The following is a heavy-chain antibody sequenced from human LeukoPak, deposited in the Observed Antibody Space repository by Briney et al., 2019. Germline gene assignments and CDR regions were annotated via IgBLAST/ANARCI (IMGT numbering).Heavy chain of an antibody. V-gene: IGHV1-8*01. D-gene: IGHD2-2*01. CDR2: MNANNGNT. J-gene: IGHJ5*02. CDR3: AREYCSSTSCSGGWWFDP. Sequence: SVKVSCKVSGYTLTELSMHWVRQAPGQGLEWMGWMNANNGNTGYAQKFQGRVTMTRSTSISTAYMELNSLRSDDTAVYYCAREYCSSTSCSGGWWFDPWGQGTLVTVSS. CDR1: GYTLTELS.